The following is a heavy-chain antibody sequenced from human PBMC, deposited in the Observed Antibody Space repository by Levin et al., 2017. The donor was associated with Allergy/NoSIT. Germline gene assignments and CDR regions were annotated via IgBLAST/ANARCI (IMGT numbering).Heavy chain of an antibody. J-gene: IGHJ3*02. D-gene: IGHD3/OR15-3a*01. Sequence: GGSLRLSCAASGFTFSSYGMHWVRQAPGKGLEWVAVISYDGSNKYYADSVKGRFTISRDNSKNTLYLQMNSLRAEDTAVYYCAKDQEVTGLNAFDIWGQGTMVTVSS. CDR2: ISYDGSNK. CDR3: AKDQEVTGLNAFDI. CDR1: GFTFSSYG. V-gene: IGHV3-30*18.